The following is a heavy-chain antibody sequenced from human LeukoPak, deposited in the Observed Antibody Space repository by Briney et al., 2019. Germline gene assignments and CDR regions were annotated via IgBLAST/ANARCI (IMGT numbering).Heavy chain of an antibody. J-gene: IGHJ4*02. Sequence: GGSLRLSCAASGFTFSSYNMNWVRQAPGKGLEWVSYITSGGSTIYYADSVKGRFTISRDNAKNSYLQMNSLRAEDTAVYYCARDGHAYGRGSPHYWGQGTLVTVPS. CDR2: ITSGGSTI. D-gene: IGHD3-10*01. CDR1: GFTFSSYN. CDR3: ARDGHAYGRGSPHY. V-gene: IGHV3-48*01.